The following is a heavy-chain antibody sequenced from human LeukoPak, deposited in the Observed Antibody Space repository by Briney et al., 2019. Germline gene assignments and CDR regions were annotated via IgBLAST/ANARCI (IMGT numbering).Heavy chain of an antibody. CDR2: IDPSDSYI. D-gene: IGHD2-8*01. V-gene: IGHV5-10-1*01. CDR3: ASNNHCTNGVCPHWFDP. Sequence: GESLKISCKGSGYSFTSYWISWVRQMPGKGLEWMGRIDPSDSYINYSPSFQGHVTISADKSISTAYLQWSSLKASDTAMYYCASNNHCTNGVCPHWFDPWGQGTLVTVSS. CDR1: GYSFTSYW. J-gene: IGHJ5*02.